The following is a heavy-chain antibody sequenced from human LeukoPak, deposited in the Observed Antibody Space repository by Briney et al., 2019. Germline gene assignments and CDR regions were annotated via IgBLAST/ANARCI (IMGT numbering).Heavy chain of an antibody. V-gene: IGHV1-69*01. Sequence: SVKVSCKASGGTFSSYAISWVRQAPGQGLEWMGGIIPIFGTANYAQKFQGRVTITADGSTSTAYMELSSLRSEDTAVYYCARGEDTAMVAAFDYWGQGTLVTVS. CDR2: IIPIFGTA. J-gene: IGHJ4*02. D-gene: IGHD5-18*01. CDR1: GGTFSSYA. CDR3: ARGEDTAMVAAFDY.